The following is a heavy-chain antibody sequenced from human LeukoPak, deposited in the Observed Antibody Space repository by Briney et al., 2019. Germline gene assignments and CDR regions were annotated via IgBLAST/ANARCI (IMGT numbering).Heavy chain of an antibody. Sequence: SETLSLTCTVSGYSISSGYYWGWIRQPPGKGLEWIGSIYHSGGTYYNPSLKSRVTISVDTSKNQFSLKLSSVTAADTAVYYCARGAWIQLWFSWGQGTLVTVSS. CDR2: IYHSGGT. V-gene: IGHV4-38-2*02. J-gene: IGHJ5*02. D-gene: IGHD5-18*01. CDR3: ARGAWIQLWFS. CDR1: GYSISSGYY.